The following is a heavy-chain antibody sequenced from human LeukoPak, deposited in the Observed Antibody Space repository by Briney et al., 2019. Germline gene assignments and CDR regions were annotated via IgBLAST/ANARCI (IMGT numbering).Heavy chain of an antibody. CDR2: MNPNSGNT. V-gene: IGHV1-8*01. J-gene: IGHJ4*02. Sequence: ASVKVSCRASGYSFTNHDISWVRQATGQGLEWMGWMNPNSGNTGYAEKFQGRVTMTRDNSITTAYMELSSLRSEDTAVYYRARNSGLADCWGQGTLVTVSS. D-gene: IGHD5-12*01. CDR1: GYSFTNHD. CDR3: ARNSGLADC.